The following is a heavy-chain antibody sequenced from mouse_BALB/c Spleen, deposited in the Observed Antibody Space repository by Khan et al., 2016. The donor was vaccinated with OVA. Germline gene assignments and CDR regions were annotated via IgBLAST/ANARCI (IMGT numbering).Heavy chain of an antibody. CDR1: GYSITSGYA. Sequence: EVQLVESGPGLVKPSQSLSLTCTVTGYSITSGYAWNWIRQFPGNKLEWMGYISYSGGTSYNPSFKSRISITRDTSKNQFFLQLNSVTTEDTATYYCARGNYYGDYFDYWGQGTPLTVSS. CDR3: ARGNYYGDYFDY. D-gene: IGHD1-1*01. CDR2: ISYSGGT. J-gene: IGHJ2*01. V-gene: IGHV3-2*02.